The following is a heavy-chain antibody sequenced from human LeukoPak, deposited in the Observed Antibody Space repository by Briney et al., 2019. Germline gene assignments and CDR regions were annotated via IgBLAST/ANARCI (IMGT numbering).Heavy chain of an antibody. Sequence: PGGSLRLSSAASGFTFDVYAMHWVRQAPGKGLEWVSLISGDGGSTYYADSVKGRFTISRDNSKNSLYLQMNSLRTEDTALYYCAKDYRLRYFDWLFHHYGMDVWGQGTTVTVSS. J-gene: IGHJ6*02. CDR2: ISGDGGST. CDR3: AKDYRLRYFDWLFHHYGMDV. D-gene: IGHD3-9*01. CDR1: GFTFDVYA. V-gene: IGHV3-43*02.